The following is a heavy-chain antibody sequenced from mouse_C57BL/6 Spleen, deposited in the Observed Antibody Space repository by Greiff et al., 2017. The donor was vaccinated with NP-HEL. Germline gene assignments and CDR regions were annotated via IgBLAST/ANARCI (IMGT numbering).Heavy chain of an antibody. D-gene: IGHD1-1*01. CDR1: GYSITSGYY. V-gene: IGHV3-6*01. CDR2: ISYDGSN. J-gene: IGHJ1*03. Sequence: EVQLQQSGPGLVKPSQSLSLTCSVTGYSITSGYYWNWIRQFPGNKLEWMGYISYDGSNNYNPSLKNRISITRDTSKNQFFLKLNSVTTEDTATYSCASGGYYYGHWYFDVWGTGTTVTVSS. CDR3: ASGGYYYGHWYFDV.